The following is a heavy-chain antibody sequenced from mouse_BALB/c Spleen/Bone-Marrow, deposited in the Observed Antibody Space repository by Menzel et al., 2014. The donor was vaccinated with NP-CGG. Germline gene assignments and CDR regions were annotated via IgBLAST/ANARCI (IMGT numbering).Heavy chain of an antibody. CDR2: ISSDSGAI. CDR1: GFTFSSFG. J-gene: IGHJ2*01. V-gene: IGHV5-17*02. CDR3: TRGGNWEDFDY. Sequence: EVQLVESGGGLVQPGGSRKLSCAASGFTFSSFGMHWVRQAPEKGPEWIAYISSDSGAIFYADTVKGRFTISRDNPKNTLFLQMTSLRSEDTAIYFCTRGGNWEDFDYWGQGTTLTVSS. D-gene: IGHD4-1*01.